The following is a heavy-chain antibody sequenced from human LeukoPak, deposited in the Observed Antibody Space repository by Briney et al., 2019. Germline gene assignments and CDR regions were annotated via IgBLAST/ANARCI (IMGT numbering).Heavy chain of an antibody. CDR2: IYSSGST. Sequence: SETLSLTCTVSGGSISSGDYYWSWIRQPPGKGLEWIGYIYSSGSTYYNPSLKSRVTISVDTSKNQFSLKLSSVTAADTAVYYCARDYYDSSGYYPYYYYGMDVWGQGTTVTVSS. CDR3: ARDYYDSSGYYPYYYYGMDV. V-gene: IGHV4-30-4*01. J-gene: IGHJ6*02. D-gene: IGHD3-22*01. CDR1: GGSISSGDYY.